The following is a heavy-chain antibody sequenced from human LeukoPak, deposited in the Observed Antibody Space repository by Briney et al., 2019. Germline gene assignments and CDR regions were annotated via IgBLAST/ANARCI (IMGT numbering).Heavy chain of an antibody. V-gene: IGHV4-34*01. CDR3: ARGQDPRTIFYGMDV. J-gene: IGHJ6*02. CDR1: GGSFSGYY. Sequence: SETLSLTCAVYGGSFSGYYWSWIRQPPGKGLEWIGEINHRGSTNYNPSLKSRVTISVDTSKNQFSLKRSSVTAADTAVYYCARGQDPRTIFYGMDVWGQGTTVTVSS. CDR2: INHRGST. D-gene: IGHD3-9*01.